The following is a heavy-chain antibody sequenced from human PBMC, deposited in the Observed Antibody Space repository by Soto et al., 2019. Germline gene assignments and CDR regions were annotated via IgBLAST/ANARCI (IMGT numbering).Heavy chain of an antibody. CDR1: GGSFSGYY. J-gene: IGHJ2*01. D-gene: IGHD3-10*01. V-gene: IGHV4-34*01. CDR3: ARGRGDGYNQNWYFDL. CDR2: INNGGSS. Sequence: QVHLQQWGAGLLKPSETLSLTCAVYGGSFSGYYWSWIRQPPGKGLEWIGEINNGGSSNYNPSLKCRGSMSVGTSNNQFSLKLTSQTAADTAVYYCARGRGDGYNQNWYFDLLGRGTLVTVSS.